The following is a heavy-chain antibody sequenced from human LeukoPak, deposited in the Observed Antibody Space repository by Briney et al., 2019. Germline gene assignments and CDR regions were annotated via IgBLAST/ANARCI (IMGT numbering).Heavy chain of an antibody. Sequence: GGSLRLSCAASGFTFSSYAMHWVRQAPGKGLEYVSAISSNGGSTYYANSVKGRFTISRDNSKNTLYLQMGSLRAEDTAVYYCARSTDPYCSSTSCAPNYYYYYMDVWGKGTTVTVSS. V-gene: IGHV3-64*01. D-gene: IGHD2-2*01. J-gene: IGHJ6*03. CDR3: ARSTDPYCSSTSCAPNYYYYYMDV. CDR1: GFTFSSYA. CDR2: ISSNGGST.